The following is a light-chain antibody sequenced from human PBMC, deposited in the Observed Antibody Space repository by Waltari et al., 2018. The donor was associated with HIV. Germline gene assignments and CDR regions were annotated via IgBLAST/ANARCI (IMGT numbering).Light chain of an antibody. CDR2: VDS. Sequence: SYVLTQPPSVSVAPGQTARITCGGNNIGSKSVHWYQQKPGQAPVLVVYVDSDRPSGFPGRCSGSNSGNTATLTISRVEAGDEADYYCQVWDSSSDHVVFGGGTKLTVL. V-gene: IGLV3-21*02. CDR3: QVWDSSSDHVV. J-gene: IGLJ2*01. CDR1: NIGSKS.